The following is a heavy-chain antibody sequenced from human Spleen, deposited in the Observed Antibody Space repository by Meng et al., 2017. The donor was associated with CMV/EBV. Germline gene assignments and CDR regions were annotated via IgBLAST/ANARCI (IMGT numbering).Heavy chain of an antibody. J-gene: IGHJ4*02. CDR1: GFTFSSYA. CDR3: ARAGLGYCSVTSCYNDY. V-gene: IGHV3-23*01. CDR2: ISGSGGST. D-gene: IGHD2-2*02. Sequence: GESLKISCAASGFTFSSYAMSWVRQAPGKGLEWVSAISGSGGSTYYADSVKGRFTISRDSSKSTLYLQMNSLRVEDTAMYYCARAGLGYCSVTSCYNDYWGQGTLVTVSS.